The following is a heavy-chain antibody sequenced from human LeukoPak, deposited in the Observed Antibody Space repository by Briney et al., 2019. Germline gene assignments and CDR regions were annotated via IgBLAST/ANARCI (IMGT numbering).Heavy chain of an antibody. J-gene: IGHJ6*04. CDR2: ITPILGTA. CDR3: ARDRDSSYRRYYGMDV. CDR1: GGTFSSYA. V-gene: IGHV1-69*13. D-gene: IGHD4-11*01. Sequence: SVKVSCKASGGTFSSYAISWVRQAPGQGLEWMGGITPILGTAYYAQKFQGRVTITADESTSTAYMELSSLRSEDTAVYYCARDRDSSYRRYYGMDVWGRRTTVTVSS.